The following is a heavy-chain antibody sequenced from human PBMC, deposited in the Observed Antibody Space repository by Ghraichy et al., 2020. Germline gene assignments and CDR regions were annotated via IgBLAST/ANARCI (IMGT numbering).Heavy chain of an antibody. CDR3: ARIGINYYDSNGYIDY. D-gene: IGHD3-22*01. Sequence: SETLSLTCAVSGYSITSDYYWGWIRQPPGKGLEWIGNIYHSGITYNNPSLRGRVTISVVTSKNRFSLRLSSVTAADTAIYYCARIGINYYDSNGYIDYWGQGTLVTVSS. CDR2: IYHSGIT. J-gene: IGHJ4*02. CDR1: GYSITSDYY. V-gene: IGHV4-38-2*01.